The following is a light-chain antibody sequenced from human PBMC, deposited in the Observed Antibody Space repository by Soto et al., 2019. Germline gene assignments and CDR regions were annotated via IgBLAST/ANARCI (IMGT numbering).Light chain of an antibody. J-gene: IGKJ1*01. Sequence: EIVLTQSPGTLSLSPGERATLSYRASHTISSSYLAWYQQKPGQAPRLLMYGISRRATGIPDRFSGSGSGTDFTLTITRLEPEDFAVYYCQQYVTSSPRTFGQGNKVDI. CDR3: QQYVTSSPRT. V-gene: IGKV3-20*01. CDR2: GIS. CDR1: HTISSSY.